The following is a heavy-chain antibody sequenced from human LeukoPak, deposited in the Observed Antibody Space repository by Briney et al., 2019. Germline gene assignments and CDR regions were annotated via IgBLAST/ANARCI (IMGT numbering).Heavy chain of an antibody. CDR2: INPNSGGT. CDR1: GYTFTGYY. V-gene: IGHV1-2*02. D-gene: IGHD3-3*01. CDR3: ARTPLPRELLEWTYYYYYMDV. J-gene: IGHJ6*03. Sequence: GASVKVSCKASGYTFTGYYMHWVRQAPGQGLEWMGWINPNSGGTNYAQKFQGRVTMTRDTSISTAYMELSRLRSEDTAVYYCARTPLPRELLEWTYYYYYMDVWGKGTTATVSS.